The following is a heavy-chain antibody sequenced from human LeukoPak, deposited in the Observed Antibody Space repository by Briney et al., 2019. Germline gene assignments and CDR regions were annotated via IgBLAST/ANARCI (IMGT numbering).Heavy chain of an antibody. CDR1: GFTFSSYG. CDR2: IWHDGSIK. Sequence: PGGSLRLSCAASGFTFSSYGMHWVRQAPGKGLEWVAVIWHDGSIKYYADSVRGRFTVSRDNSKNTLFLQMNSLRAEDTAVYFCATNPTRVGATPSEYFHHWGQGTLVTVSS. D-gene: IGHD1-26*01. J-gene: IGHJ1*01. V-gene: IGHV3-33*01. CDR3: ATNPTRVGATPSEYFHH.